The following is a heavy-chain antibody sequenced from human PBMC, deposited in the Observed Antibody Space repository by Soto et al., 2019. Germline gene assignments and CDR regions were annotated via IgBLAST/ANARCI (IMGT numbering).Heavy chain of an antibody. D-gene: IGHD3-10*01. CDR1: GGSISSGGYY. Sequence: QVQLQESGPGLVKPSQTLSLTCTVSGGSISSGGYYWTWIRQHPETGLERIGYINYSGSTHSNPYHRASATPSTNMTDNQVSLDVNFVTGADTAVDYCARDVGIWFGELTTSANYYDGLDLWGQGTTVTVSS. CDR2: INYSGST. V-gene: IGHV4-31*03. CDR3: ARDVGIWFGELTTSANYYDGLDL. J-gene: IGHJ6*02.